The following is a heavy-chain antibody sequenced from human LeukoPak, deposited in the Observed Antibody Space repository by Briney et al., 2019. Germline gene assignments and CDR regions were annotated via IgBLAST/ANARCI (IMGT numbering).Heavy chain of an antibody. V-gene: IGHV4-59*01. CDR3: ARSAPYCSGGSCYHY. CDR1: GGSIRSYY. J-gene: IGHJ4*02. CDR2: IYYSGST. Sequence: SETLSLTCTVSGGSIRSYYWSWIRQPPGKGLEWIGYIYYSGSTNYNPSLKSRVTISVDTSKNQFSLKLSSVTAADTAVYYCARSAPYCSGGSCYHYWGQGTLVTVSS. D-gene: IGHD2-15*01.